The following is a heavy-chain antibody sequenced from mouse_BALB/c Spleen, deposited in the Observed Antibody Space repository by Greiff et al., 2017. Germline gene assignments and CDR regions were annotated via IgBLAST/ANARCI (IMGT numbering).Heavy chain of an antibody. J-gene: IGHJ2*01. D-gene: IGHD4-1*01. CDR3: LNWDRDY. V-gene: IGHV14-4*02. CDR2: IDPENGDT. CDR1: GFNIKDYY. Sequence: VHVKQSGAELVRSGASVKLSCTASGFNIKDYYMHWVKQRPEQGLEWIGWIDPENGDTEYAPKFQGKATMTADTSSNTAYLQLSSLTSEDTAVYYCLNWDRDYWGQGTTLTVSS.